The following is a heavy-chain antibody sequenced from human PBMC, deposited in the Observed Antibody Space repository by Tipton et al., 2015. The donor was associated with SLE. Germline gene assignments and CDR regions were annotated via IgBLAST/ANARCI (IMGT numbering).Heavy chain of an antibody. D-gene: IGHD7-27*01. CDR2: INHSGST. CDR3: ASKLGIYPDY. V-gene: IGHV4-34*01. J-gene: IGHJ4*02. CDR1: GGSFSGYY. Sequence: TLSLTCAVYGGSFSGYYWSWIRQPPGKGLEWIGEINHSGSTNYNPSLKSRVTISVDTSKNQFSLKLSSVTAADTAAYYCASKLGIYPDYWGQGTLVTVSS.